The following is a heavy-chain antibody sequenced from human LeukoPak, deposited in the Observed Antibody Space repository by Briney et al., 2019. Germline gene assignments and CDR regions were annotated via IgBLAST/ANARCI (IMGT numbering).Heavy chain of an antibody. CDR2: IYHSGST. CDR1: GYSISSGYY. J-gene: IGHJ4*02. V-gene: IGHV4-38-2*01. CDR3: ATRGPYYFDY. Sequence: PSETLSLTCAVSGYSISSGYYWGWIRQPPGKGLEWIGSIYHSGSTYYNPSLKSRVTISVDTSKNQFSLELSSVTAADTAVYYCATRGPYYFDYWGQGTLVTVSS.